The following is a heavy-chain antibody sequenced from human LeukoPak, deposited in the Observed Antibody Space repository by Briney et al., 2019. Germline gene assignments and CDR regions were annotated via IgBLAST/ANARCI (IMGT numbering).Heavy chain of an antibody. CDR3: ARTSGVSAAGSPYYFDY. D-gene: IGHD6-13*01. CDR1: GYTFHNYG. CDR2: ISPYSGNT. Sequence: ASVTVSCKASGYTFHNYGISWVRQAPRQGLEWMGWISPYSGNTDYTERLQGRVTMTTDTSTTTAFMELRSLRSDDTAVYYCARTSGVSAAGSPYYFDYWGQGTLVTVSS. J-gene: IGHJ4*02. V-gene: IGHV1-18*01.